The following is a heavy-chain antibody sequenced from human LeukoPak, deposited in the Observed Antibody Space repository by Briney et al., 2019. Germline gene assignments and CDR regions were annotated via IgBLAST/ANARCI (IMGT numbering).Heavy chain of an antibody. V-gene: IGHV3-33*01. CDR2: IWYDGSNK. D-gene: IGHD6-13*01. Sequence: GGSLRLSCAASGFTFSSYGMHWVRQAPGKGLEWVAVIWYDGSNKYYADSVKGRFTISRDNSKNTLYLQMNSLRADDTAVYYCARGPGKYSSSWYSDYWGQGTLVTVSS. CDR1: GFTFSSYG. J-gene: IGHJ4*02. CDR3: ARGPGKYSSSWYSDY.